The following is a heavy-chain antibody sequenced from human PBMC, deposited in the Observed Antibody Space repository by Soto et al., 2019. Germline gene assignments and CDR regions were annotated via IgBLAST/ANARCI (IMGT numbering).Heavy chain of an antibody. CDR2: MFYSGLT. D-gene: IGHD2-15*01. CDR3: APLSVSLSGPYGIHV. Sequence: SSETLSLTCSISGYSVSSSDYYWAWIRQPPGKGLEWIGSMFYSGLTYYNPSLKSRVTLSVDTSKNQFSVRLNSVTAADTAVYYCAPLSVSLSGPYGIHVWGQGTTVTVSS. J-gene: IGHJ6*02. V-gene: IGHV4-39*01. CDR1: GYSVSSSDYY.